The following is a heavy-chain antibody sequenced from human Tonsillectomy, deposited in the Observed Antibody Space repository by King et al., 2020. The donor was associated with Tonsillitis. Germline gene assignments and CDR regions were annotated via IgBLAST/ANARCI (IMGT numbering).Heavy chain of an antibody. CDR3: AGEEEVVRGEGWGYGMDV. V-gene: IGHV3-21*01. CDR1: GFTFSSYS. Sequence: QLVESGGGLVKPGGSLRLSCAASGFTFSSYSMNWVRQAPGKGLEWVSSISSSSSYIYYADSVKGRFTISRDNAKNSLYLQRNSMRAEDTAVYYCAGEEEVVRGEGWGYGMDVWGQGTTVTVSS. J-gene: IGHJ6*02. CDR2: ISSSSSYI. D-gene: IGHD3-10*01.